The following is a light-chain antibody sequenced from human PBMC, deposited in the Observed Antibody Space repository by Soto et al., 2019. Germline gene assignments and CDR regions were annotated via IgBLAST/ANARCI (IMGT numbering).Light chain of an antibody. CDR1: SSDVGGYNY. CDR3: SSYTSSITWV. J-gene: IGLJ3*02. CDR2: AVS. V-gene: IGLV2-14*01. Sequence: QSVLTQPASVSGSPGQSITISCTGTSSDVGGYNYVSWYQQHPGKAPKLMIYAVSDRPSGVSNRFSGSKSGNTASLTISGLQAEDEADYYCSSYTSSITWVFGGGTKLTVL.